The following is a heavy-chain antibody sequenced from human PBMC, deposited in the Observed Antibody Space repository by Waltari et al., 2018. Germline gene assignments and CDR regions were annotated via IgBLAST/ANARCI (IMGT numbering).Heavy chain of an antibody. D-gene: IGHD4-17*01. CDR3: ARGARRTTVTTGWWYFDL. J-gene: IGHJ2*01. CDR1: GFTYSMYW. CDR2: SNSDVSST. V-gene: IGHV3-74*01. Sequence: EVQLVESGGGLVQPGGSLRLSCAASGFTYSMYWMHWVRQAPGKGLVWVSRSNSDVSSTSYADSVKGRFTISKDNAKNTVYLQMNSLRAEDTAIYYCARGARRTTVTTGWWYFDLWGRGTLVTVSS.